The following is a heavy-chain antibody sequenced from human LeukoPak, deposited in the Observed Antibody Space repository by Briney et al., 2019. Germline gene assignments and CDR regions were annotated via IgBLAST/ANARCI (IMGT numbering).Heavy chain of an antibody. CDR2: IDEGGSEK. CDR1: GFTFTNFW. CDR3: ARAGDVGVVDY. V-gene: IGHV3-7*01. J-gene: IGHJ4*02. D-gene: IGHD1-26*01. Sequence: GGSLRLSCAASGFTFTNFWMSWVRQAPGKGLEWVANIDEGGSEKYHVDSVKGRFTISRDNAKNSLYLQMNSLRGDDTAVYYCARAGDVGVVDYWGQGILVTVSS.